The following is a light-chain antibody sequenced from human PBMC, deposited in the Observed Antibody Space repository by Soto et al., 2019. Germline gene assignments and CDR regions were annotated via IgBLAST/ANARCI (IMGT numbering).Light chain of an antibody. Sequence: EIVLTQSPGTLSLSPGERATLSCRSSQSVSSSYLAWYQQKPGQAPRLLIYGASSRATGIPDRFSGSGSGTDFTLTISRLEPEDFALYYCQRYGSSPVTFGQGTKVEIK. CDR2: GAS. CDR1: QSVSSSY. CDR3: QRYGSSPVT. V-gene: IGKV3-20*01. J-gene: IGKJ1*01.